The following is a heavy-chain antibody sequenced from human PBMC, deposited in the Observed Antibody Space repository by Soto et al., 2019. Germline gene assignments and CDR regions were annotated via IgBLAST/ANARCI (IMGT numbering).Heavy chain of an antibody. V-gene: IGHV4-59*01. CDR1: GGSISSYY. J-gene: IGHJ4*02. CDR3: ARDHIGSFDY. CDR2: IYYSGST. D-gene: IGHD5-12*01. Sequence: PSETLSLTCTVSGGSISSYYWSWIRQPPGKGLEWIGYIYYSGSTNYNPSLKSRVTISVDTSKNQFSLKLSSVTAADTDVYYCARDHIGSFDYWGQGTLVTVSS.